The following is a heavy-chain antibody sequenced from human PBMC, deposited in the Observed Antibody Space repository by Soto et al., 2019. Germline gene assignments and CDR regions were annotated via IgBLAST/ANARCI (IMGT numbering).Heavy chain of an antibody. Sequence: GGSLRLSCAASGFTFSSYAMSWVRQAPGKGLEWVSAIRGSGGSTYYADSVKGRFTIARDNSKNTLYLQMNSLRAEDTAVYYRPKWVKVAGSEYFQHWGQGTLVTVSS. CDR2: IRGSGGST. D-gene: IGHD2-15*01. V-gene: IGHV3-23*01. CDR1: GFTFSSYA. J-gene: IGHJ1*01. CDR3: PKWVKVAGSEYFQH.